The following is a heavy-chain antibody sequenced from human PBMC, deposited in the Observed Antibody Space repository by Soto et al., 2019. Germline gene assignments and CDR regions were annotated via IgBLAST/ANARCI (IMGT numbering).Heavy chain of an antibody. CDR2: INPRGFFT. D-gene: IGHD3-10*01. CDR3: AIAAGRFGELFWFDP. V-gene: IGHV1-46*01. CDR1: GYTFTSYN. Sequence: QVQLVQSGAEVKKPGASVKVSCKASGYTFTSYNIHWVLQAPGQGLEWVGMINPRGFFTTYAQKFRGRVTMTGDTSTSVVYMELTNLRSEDTAMYYGAIAAGRFGELFWFDPWGQGTLVSVSS. J-gene: IGHJ5*02.